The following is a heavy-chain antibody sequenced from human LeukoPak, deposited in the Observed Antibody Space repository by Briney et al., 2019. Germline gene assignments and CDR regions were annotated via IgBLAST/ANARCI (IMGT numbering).Heavy chain of an antibody. CDR1: GYSISSGYY. D-gene: IGHD7-27*01. CDR3: ARHLGLGSYFDY. J-gene: IGHJ4*02. Sequence: SETLSLTCAVSGYSISSGYYWGWIRQPPGTGLEWIGSIYHSGSTYYNPSLKSRVNISVDTSKNQLSLKLSSVTAADTAVYYCARHLGLGSYFDYWGQGTLVTVSS. CDR2: IYHSGST. V-gene: IGHV4-38-2*01.